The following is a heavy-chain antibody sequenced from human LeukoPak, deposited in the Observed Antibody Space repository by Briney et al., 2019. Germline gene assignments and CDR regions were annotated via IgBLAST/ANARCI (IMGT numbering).Heavy chain of an antibody. CDR2: IWFDGSKR. D-gene: IGHD2-8*02. V-gene: IGHV3-33*01. J-gene: IGHJ4*02. CDR1: GFTFSTYG. Sequence: GGSLRLSCAACGFTFSTYGMHWVRQDPGKGLEWVALIWFDGSKRYYGDSLKGRFTVSRDNSKNTLYLQVDSLRAEDTAVYYCARCTGGSCVFDYWGQGTLVTISS. CDR3: ARCTGGSCVFDY.